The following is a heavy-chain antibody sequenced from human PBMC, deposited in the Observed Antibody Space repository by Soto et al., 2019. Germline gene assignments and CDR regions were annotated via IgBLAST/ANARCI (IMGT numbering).Heavy chain of an antibody. J-gene: IGHJ4*02. CDR3: AKGGGVATPRPRFFDY. V-gene: IGHV3-7*03. CDR1: GFTFSSYW. Sequence: HPGGSLRLSCAASGFTFSSYWMSWVRQAPGKGLEWVANIKQDGSEKYYVDSVKGRFTISRDNSKNTLYLQMNSLRAEDTAVYYCAKGGGVATPRPRFFDYWGQGTLVTVSS. D-gene: IGHD5-12*01. CDR2: IKQDGSEK.